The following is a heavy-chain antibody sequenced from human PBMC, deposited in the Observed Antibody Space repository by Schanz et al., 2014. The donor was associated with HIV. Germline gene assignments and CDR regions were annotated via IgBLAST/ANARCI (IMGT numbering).Heavy chain of an antibody. V-gene: IGHV3-30*03. CDR3: ARQGLRFSFWLDY. D-gene: IGHD4-17*01. J-gene: IGHJ4*02. CDR2: ISYDGINK. Sequence: QVQLVESGGGVVRPGRSLRLSCAASGFTFSSFGMHWVRQAPGKGLEWVAVISYDGINKYYEDSVKGRLTISRDNSKNTLYLQMNNLRAEDTAVYGCARQGLRFSFWLDYWGQGTPVTVS. CDR1: GFTFSSFG.